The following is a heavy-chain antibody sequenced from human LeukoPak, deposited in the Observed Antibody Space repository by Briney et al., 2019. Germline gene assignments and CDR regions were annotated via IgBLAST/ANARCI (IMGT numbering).Heavy chain of an antibody. D-gene: IGHD3-10*01. Sequence: ASVKVPCKASGYTFTGYYMHWVRQAPGQGLEWMGWINPNSGGTNYAQKFQGRVTMTRDTSISTAYMELSRLRSDDTAVYYCARDRGSGSHHFDYWGQGTLVTVSS. CDR2: INPNSGGT. CDR3: ARDRGSGSHHFDY. J-gene: IGHJ4*02. V-gene: IGHV1-2*02. CDR1: GYTFTGYY.